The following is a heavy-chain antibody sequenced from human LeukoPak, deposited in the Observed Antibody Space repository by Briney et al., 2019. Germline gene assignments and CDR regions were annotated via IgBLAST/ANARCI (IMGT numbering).Heavy chain of an antibody. J-gene: IGHJ4*02. Sequence: GGSLRLSRAASGFTFSNYGMSWVRQAPGMGLEWVSAISGSSSSTYYADSVKGRFTISRDNSKNTLYLQMNSLRAGDTAVYYCGKAAGFMVRGVISDFWGQGTLVTVSS. CDR1: GFTFSNYG. CDR3: GKAAGFMVRGVISDF. V-gene: IGHV3-23*01. CDR2: ISGSSSST. D-gene: IGHD3-10*01.